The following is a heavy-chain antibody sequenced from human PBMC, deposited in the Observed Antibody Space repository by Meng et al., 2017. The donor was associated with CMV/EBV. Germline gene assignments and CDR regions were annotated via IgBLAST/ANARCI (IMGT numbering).Heavy chain of an antibody. D-gene: IGHD3-3*01. J-gene: IGHJ6*02. V-gene: IGHV2-26*01. Sequence: SGPTLVKPTETLTLTCTVSGFSLSNARMGVSWIRQPPGKALEWLAHIFSNDEKSYSTSLKSRLTISKDTSKSQVVLTMTNMDPVDTATYYCARIALSYDFWSGYLNYYYYYGMDVWGQGTTVTVS. CDR3: ARIALSYDFWSGYLNYYYYYGMDV. CDR1: GFSLSNARMG. CDR2: IFSNDEK.